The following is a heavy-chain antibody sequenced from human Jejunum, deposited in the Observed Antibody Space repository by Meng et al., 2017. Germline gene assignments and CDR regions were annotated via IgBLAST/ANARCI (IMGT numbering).Heavy chain of an antibody. CDR3: AKERGTTWRTASLFDP. V-gene: IGHV3-23*01. D-gene: IGHD2/OR15-2a*01. Sequence: GESLKIPCAASTLTFSDFAMSLVRQAPGKGLEWVSAVSGGGGAKYYADSVKGRFSIYKDNYRKMVYLQMTSRRFDETSVDYCAKERGTTWRTASLFDPWGQGDLVNGYS. CDR1: TLTFSDFA. CDR2: VSGGGGAK. J-gene: IGHJ5*02.